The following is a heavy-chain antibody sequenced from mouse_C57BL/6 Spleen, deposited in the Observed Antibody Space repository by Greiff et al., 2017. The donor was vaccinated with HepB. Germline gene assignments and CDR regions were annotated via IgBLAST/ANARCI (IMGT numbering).Heavy chain of an antibody. CDR2: IYPGDGDT. D-gene: IGHD3-2*02. CDR3: ARYDSSGSVVAY. CDR1: GYAFSSSW. V-gene: IGHV1-82*01. Sequence: VQLQQSGPELVKPGASVKISCKASGYAFSSSWMNWVKQRPGKGLEWIGRIYPGDGDTNYNGKFKGKATLTADKSSSTAYMQLSSLTSEDSAVYFFARYDSSGSVVAYWGQGTLVTVSA. J-gene: IGHJ3*01.